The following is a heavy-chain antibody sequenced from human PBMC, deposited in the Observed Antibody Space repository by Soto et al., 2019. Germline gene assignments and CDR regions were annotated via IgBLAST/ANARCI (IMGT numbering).Heavy chain of an antibody. CDR1: GGSISSYY. J-gene: IGHJ4*02. Sequence: PSETLSLTCTVSGGSISSYYWSWIRQPPGKGLGWIGYIYYSGSTNYNPSLKSRVTISVDTSKNQFSLKLSSVTAADTAVYYCARLSSSWYYFDYWGQGTLVTVSS. D-gene: IGHD6-13*01. V-gene: IGHV4-59*01. CDR3: ARLSSSWYYFDY. CDR2: IYYSGST.